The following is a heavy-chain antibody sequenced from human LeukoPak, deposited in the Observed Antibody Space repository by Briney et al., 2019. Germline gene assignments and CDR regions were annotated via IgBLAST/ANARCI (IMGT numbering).Heavy chain of an antibody. J-gene: IGHJ4*02. CDR2: ISGSGGST. Sequence: GGSLRLSCAAAGFTLSSYAMSWVRQAPGKGLEWVSAISGSGGSTYYADSVKGRFTISRDNSKNTLYLQMNSLRAEDTAVYYCAKTDYSNYYDYWGQGTLVTVSS. V-gene: IGHV3-23*01. CDR3: AKTDYSNYYDY. CDR1: GFTLSSYA. D-gene: IGHD4-11*01.